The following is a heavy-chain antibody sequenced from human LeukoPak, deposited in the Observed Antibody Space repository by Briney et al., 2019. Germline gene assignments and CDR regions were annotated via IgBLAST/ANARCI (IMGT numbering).Heavy chain of an antibody. CDR1: GGSISSSSYY. J-gene: IGHJ6*03. Sequence: PSQTLSLTCTVSGGSISSSSYYWGWIRQPPGKGLEWIGSIYYSGSTYYNPSLKSRVTISVDTSKNQFSLKLSSVTAADTAVYYCASIRGYSYGFPYYYYYMDVWGKGTTVTVSS. D-gene: IGHD5-18*01. CDR3: ASIRGYSYGFPYYYYYMDV. V-gene: IGHV4-39*07. CDR2: IYYSGST.